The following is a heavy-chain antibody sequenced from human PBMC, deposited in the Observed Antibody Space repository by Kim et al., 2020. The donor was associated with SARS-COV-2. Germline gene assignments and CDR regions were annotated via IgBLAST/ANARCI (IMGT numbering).Heavy chain of an antibody. Sequence: GGSLRLSCAASGFTFSSYGMHWVRQAPGKGLEWVAVISYDGSNKYYADSVKGRFTISRDNSKNTLYPQMNSLRAEDTAVYYCAKGITIFGVTRGSDAFD. D-gene: IGHD3-3*01. J-gene: IGHJ3*02. CDR3: AKGITIFGVTRGSDAFD. CDR1: GFTFSSYG. V-gene: IGHV3-30*18. CDR2: ISYDGSNK.